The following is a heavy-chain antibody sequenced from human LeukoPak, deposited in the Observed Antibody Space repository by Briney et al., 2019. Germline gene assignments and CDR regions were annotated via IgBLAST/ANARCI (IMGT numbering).Heavy chain of an antibody. CDR2: IRYDGSIK. CDR3: VKDNPLDY. CDR1: GFTFSSYG. Sequence: GGTLRLSCAASGFTFSSYGMSWVRQAPGKGLDWVAFIRYDGSIKYYADSVKGRFTISRDNSRTTLYLQMNSPRIEDTALYYCVKDNPLDYWGRGTLVIVSS. J-gene: IGHJ4*02. V-gene: IGHV3-30*02.